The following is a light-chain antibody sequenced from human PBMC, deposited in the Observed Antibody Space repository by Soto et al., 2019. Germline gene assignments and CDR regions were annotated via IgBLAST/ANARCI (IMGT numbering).Light chain of an antibody. CDR1: QRVSSSY. V-gene: IGKV3-20*01. J-gene: IGKJ1*01. Sequence: EIVLTQSPSTLSLSPGERATLSCRASQRVSSSYLAWYQQKPGQAPRLLIYGASSRATGIPDRFSGSGSGTDFTLTISRLEPEDFAVYYCQQYGSSPRTFGQGTRWIS. CDR2: GAS. CDR3: QQYGSSPRT.